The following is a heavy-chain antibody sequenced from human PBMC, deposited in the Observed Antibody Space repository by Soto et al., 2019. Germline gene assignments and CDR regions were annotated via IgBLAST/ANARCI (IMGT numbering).Heavy chain of an antibody. D-gene: IGHD6-13*01. CDR3: ARVSSGWYEDYFDY. J-gene: IGHJ4*02. CDR2: IIPIFGTT. V-gene: IGHV1-69*12. Sequence: QVQLVQSGAEVKKPGSSVKVSCKASGGTFSNYAISWVRQAPGQGLEWMGGIIPIFGTTNYAQRFQGRVTITADESTSTAYIELSSLRSEDTAVYYCARVSSGWYEDYFDYWGQGTLFTVSS. CDR1: GGTFSNYA.